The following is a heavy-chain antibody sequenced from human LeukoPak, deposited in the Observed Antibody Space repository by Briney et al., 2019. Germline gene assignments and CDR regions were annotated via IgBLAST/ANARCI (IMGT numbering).Heavy chain of an antibody. V-gene: IGHV1-46*01. CDR1: GNTFTNFY. J-gene: IGHJ4*02. Sequence: GASVKVSCKASGNTFTNFYIHWVRQAPGQGLEWMGIMKPNDGSTRYAQKFQDRVIMTRDTSASTVYMQLSGLRSEDTAVYYCTSPGLKGSNTGWYCFDYWGQGTLVTVSS. CDR3: TSPGLKGSNTGWYCFDY. D-gene: IGHD6-19*01. CDR2: MKPNDGST.